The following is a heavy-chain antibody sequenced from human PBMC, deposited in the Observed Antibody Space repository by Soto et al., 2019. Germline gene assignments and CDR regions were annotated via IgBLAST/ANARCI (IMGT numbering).Heavy chain of an antibody. V-gene: IGHV4-59*01. CDR2: VYNSGST. Sequence: SETLSLTCTVSGGSISSNYWAWIRQPPGKGLEWIGYVYNSGSTNYNPSPKSRVTISEDTSKSQFSLKVNSMTAADTAVYYCARYRREAVAGYTLDNWGQGILVTVS. CDR1: GGSISSNY. J-gene: IGHJ4*02. CDR3: ARYRREAVAGYTLDN. D-gene: IGHD6-13*01.